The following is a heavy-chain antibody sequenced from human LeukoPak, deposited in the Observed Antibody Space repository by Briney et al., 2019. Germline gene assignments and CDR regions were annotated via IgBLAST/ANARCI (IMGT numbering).Heavy chain of an antibody. CDR2: IKQDGSKK. Sequence: GGSLRLSCVASGFPFSSYWMTWVRQAPGKGLEWVANIKQDGSKKSYVDSVKGRFTISRDNAKNLLYLQMNSLRAEDTAIYYCTRVGYIDEGIDYWGQGTLVTVSS. D-gene: IGHD5-24*01. V-gene: IGHV3-7*04. CDR3: TRVGYIDEGIDY. CDR1: GFPFSSYW. J-gene: IGHJ4*02.